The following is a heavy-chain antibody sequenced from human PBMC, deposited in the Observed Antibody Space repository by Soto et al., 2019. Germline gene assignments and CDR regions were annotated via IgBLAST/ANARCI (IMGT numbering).Heavy chain of an antibody. CDR3: ARDAFGVQASWFDP. Sequence: QIQLVQSGSEVRMPGASVKVSCKASGYIFPTYSITWVRQAPGQGLEWMGWVSASNGKTNYAQKFEDRVTMTTDTSTTTAYMELRSLRSDDTAVYYCARDAFGVQASWFDPWGQGTLVTVSS. D-gene: IGHD3-10*01. CDR1: GYIFPTYS. J-gene: IGHJ5*02. CDR2: VSASNGKT. V-gene: IGHV1-18*01.